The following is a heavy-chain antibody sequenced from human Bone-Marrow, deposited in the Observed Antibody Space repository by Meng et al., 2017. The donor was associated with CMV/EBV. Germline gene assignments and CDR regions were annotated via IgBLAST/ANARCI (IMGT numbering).Heavy chain of an antibody. Sequence: GESLKISCAASGFTFSDYYMSWIRQAPGKGLEWVSYISSSGSTIYYADSVKGRFTISRDNAKNSLYLQMNSLRAEDTAVYYCARGQLNYYYYYGMDVWGQGTTVTVSS. CDR2: ISSSGSTI. J-gene: IGHJ6*02. CDR1: GFTFSDYY. V-gene: IGHV3-11*04. CDR3: ARGQLNYYYYYGMDV. D-gene: IGHD6-6*01.